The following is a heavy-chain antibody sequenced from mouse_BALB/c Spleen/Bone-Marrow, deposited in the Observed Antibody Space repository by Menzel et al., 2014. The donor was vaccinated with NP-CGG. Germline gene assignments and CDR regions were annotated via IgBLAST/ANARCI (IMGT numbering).Heavy chain of an antibody. CDR2: ISSGGST. V-gene: IGHV5-6-5*01. Sequence: EVMLVESGGGLVKPGGSLKLSCAASGFTFSSYAMSWVRQTPEKRLEWDASISSGGSTYYPDSVKGRFTISRDNARNILYLQMSSLRSEDTAMYYCARGDYYGSSFYWYFDVWGAGTTVTVSS. J-gene: IGHJ1*01. CDR3: ARGDYYGSSFYWYFDV. CDR1: GFTFSSYA. D-gene: IGHD1-1*01.